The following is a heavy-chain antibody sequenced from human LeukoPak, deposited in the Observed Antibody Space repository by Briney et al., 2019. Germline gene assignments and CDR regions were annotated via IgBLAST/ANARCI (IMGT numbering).Heavy chain of an antibody. Sequence: GSSVKVSCKASGGTFSSYAISWVRQAPGQGLEWMGRIIPILGIANYAQKFQGRVTITADKSTSTAYMELSSLRSEDTAVYYCARDFVQAYGDYFWFDPWGQGTLATVSS. V-gene: IGHV1-69*04. CDR1: GGTFSSYA. J-gene: IGHJ5*02. D-gene: IGHD4-17*01. CDR2: IIPILGIA. CDR3: ARDFVQAYGDYFWFDP.